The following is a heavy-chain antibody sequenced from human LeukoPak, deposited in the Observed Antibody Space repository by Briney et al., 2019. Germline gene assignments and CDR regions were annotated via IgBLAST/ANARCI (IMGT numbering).Heavy chain of an antibody. CDR3: ARAGIVGAPDAFDI. V-gene: IGHV4-39*01. CDR2: IYYSGST. J-gene: IGHJ3*02. Sequence: SETLSLTCTVSGGYISISSYYWGWIRQPPGKGLEWIGSIYYSGSTYYNPSLKSRVTISVDTSKNQFSLKLSSVTAADTAVYYCARAGIVGAPDAFDIWGQGTMVTVSS. CDR1: GGYISISSYY. D-gene: IGHD1-26*01.